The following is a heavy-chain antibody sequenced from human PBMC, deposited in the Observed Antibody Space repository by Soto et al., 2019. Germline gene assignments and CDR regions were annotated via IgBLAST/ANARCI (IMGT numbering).Heavy chain of an antibody. CDR2: IYYSGST. Sequence: SETLFLTCTVSGGSISSYYWSWIRQPPGKGLEWIGYIYYSGSTNYNPSLKSRVTISVDTSKNQFSLKLSSVTAADTAVYYCAREHSSGWYSYFDYWGQGTLVPVSS. J-gene: IGHJ4*02. CDR3: AREHSSGWYSYFDY. CDR1: GGSISSYY. D-gene: IGHD6-19*01. V-gene: IGHV4-59*01.